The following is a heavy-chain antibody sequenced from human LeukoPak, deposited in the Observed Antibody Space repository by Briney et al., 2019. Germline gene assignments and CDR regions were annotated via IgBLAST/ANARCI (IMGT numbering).Heavy chain of an antibody. CDR2: INHSGST. V-gene: IGHV4-34*01. D-gene: IGHD3-3*01. J-gene: IGHJ4*02. Sequence: PSETLSLTCAVYGGSFSGYYWSWIRQPPGKGLEWIGEINHSGSTNYNPSLKSRVTISVDTPKNQFSLKLSSVTAADTAVYYCARGGGGYYPDKLDYWGQGTLVTVSS. CDR3: ARGGGGYYPDKLDY. CDR1: GGSFSGYY.